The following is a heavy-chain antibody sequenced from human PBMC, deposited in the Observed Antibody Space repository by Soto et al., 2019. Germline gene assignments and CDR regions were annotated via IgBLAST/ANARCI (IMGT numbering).Heavy chain of an antibody. J-gene: IGHJ4*02. V-gene: IGHV3-64*01. CDR3: ARRPSDYGDYAFYFDY. Sequence: EVQLVESGGGLVQPGGSLRLSCAASGFTFSSYAMHWVRQAPGKGLEYVSAISSNGGSTYYANSVKGRFTISRDNSKNTRYLQMGSLRAEDMAVYYCARRPSDYGDYAFYFDYWGQGTLVTVSS. CDR2: ISSNGGST. CDR1: GFTFSSYA. D-gene: IGHD4-17*01.